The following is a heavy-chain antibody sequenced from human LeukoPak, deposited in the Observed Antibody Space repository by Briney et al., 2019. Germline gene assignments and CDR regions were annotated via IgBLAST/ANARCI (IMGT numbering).Heavy chain of an antibody. D-gene: IGHD3-22*01. CDR2: MRYDGSNK. J-gene: IGHJ3*02. CDR3: ARSLGTITMIIVAGDAFDI. CDR1: GFTFSSYW. V-gene: IGHV3-33*08. Sequence: GGSLRLSCAASGFTFSSYWMSWVRQAPGKGLEWVAFMRYDGSNKYYADSVKGRFTISRDNSKNTLYVQMNSLRAEDTAVYYCARSLGTITMIIVAGDAFDIWGQGTMVTVSS.